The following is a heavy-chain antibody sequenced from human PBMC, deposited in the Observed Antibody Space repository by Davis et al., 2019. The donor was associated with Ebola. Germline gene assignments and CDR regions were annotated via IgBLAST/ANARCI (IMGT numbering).Heavy chain of an antibody. CDR1: GFTFSAYA. CDR2: ISGSGGTT. J-gene: IGHJ3*01. Sequence: GESLKISCVGSGFTFSAYAMSWVRQAPGKGLRWVSAISGSGGTTYYADSVKGRFTVSRDNSKNTLYLQMNSLRAEDTAVYYCARDLTSTVVTPTWGQGTMVTVSS. V-gene: IGHV3-23*01. CDR3: ARDLTSTVVTPT. D-gene: IGHD4-23*01.